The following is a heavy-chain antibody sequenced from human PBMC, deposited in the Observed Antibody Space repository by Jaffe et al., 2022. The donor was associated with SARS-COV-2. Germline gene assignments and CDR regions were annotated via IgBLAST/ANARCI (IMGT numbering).Heavy chain of an antibody. D-gene: IGHD5-18*01. J-gene: IGHJ6*02. CDR1: GYTFTSYA. CDR2: INAGNGNT. CDR3: ARNNQAIRSGVGTAMVIDYYYGMDV. Sequence: QVQLVQSGAEVKKPGASVKVSCKASGYTFTSYAMHWVRQAPGQRLEWMGWINAGNGNTKYSQKFQGRVTITRDTSASTAYMELSSLRSEDTAVYYCARNNQAIRSGVGTAMVIDYYYGMDVWGQGTTVTVSS. V-gene: IGHV1-3*01.